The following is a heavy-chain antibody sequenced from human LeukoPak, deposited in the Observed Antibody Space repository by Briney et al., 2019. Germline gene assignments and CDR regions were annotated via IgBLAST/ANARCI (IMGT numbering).Heavy chain of an antibody. V-gene: IGHV4-34*01. Sequence: PSETLSLTCAVYGGSFSGYYWSWIRQPPGKGLEWIGEINHSGSTNYNPSLKSRVTISVDTSKNQFSLKLSSVTAADTAVYYCARPRLLWFGGDAFDIWGQGTMVTVSS. D-gene: IGHD3-10*01. CDR3: ARPRLLWFGGDAFDI. J-gene: IGHJ3*02. CDR2: INHSGST. CDR1: GGSFSGYY.